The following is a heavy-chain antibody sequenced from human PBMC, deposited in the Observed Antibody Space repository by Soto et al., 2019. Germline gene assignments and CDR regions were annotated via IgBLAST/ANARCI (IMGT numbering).Heavy chain of an antibody. CDR3: GRGPSPRAPAGGTPYYYAMDV. CDR1: GYDFTAYD. Sequence: ASVKVSCKASGYDFTAYDISWVHQASGQGLEWMGWMNPNNGATGTARRFQGRVSLSRNTATGTAYLELTSLRSDDTAVYYCGRGPSPRAPAGGTPYYYAMDVWGQGTTVTVSS. CDR2: MNPNNGAT. J-gene: IGHJ6*02. D-gene: IGHD6-13*01. V-gene: IGHV1-8*02.